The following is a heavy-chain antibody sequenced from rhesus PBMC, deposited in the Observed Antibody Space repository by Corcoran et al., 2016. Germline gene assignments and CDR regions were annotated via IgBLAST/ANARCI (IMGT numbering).Heavy chain of an antibody. Sequence: QAQLPESGPGLVTPSETLSLTCAVSGGSISRSYYYWIWILQAPGKGLEVIGYISYSVRPRYNPCLKSRVTVARDTVQNRCSLKLRAVAAADTAVYYCAREMGAPTIFGLVSGGVDYWGQGVLVTVSS. V-gene: IGHV4-122*02. CDR3: AREMGAPTIFGLVSGGVDY. D-gene: IGHD3-3*01. J-gene: IGHJ4*01. CDR1: GGSISRSYYY. CDR2: ISYSVRP.